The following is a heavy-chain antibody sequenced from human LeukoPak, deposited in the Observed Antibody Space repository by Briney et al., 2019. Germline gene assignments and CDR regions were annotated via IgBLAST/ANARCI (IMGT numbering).Heavy chain of an antibody. D-gene: IGHD3-10*01. CDR3: ASTYYFGSGTYYDY. CDR1: GYTFTGYY. CDR2: INPNNGDT. V-gene: IGHV1-2*02. J-gene: IGHJ4*02. Sequence: ASVKVSCKASGYTFTGYYMHWVRQAPGQGLEWMGWINPNNGDTNYAQKFQGRVTMTRDTSITTAYMELSRLTSDDTALYYCASTYYFGSGTYYDYWGQGTLVTVSS.